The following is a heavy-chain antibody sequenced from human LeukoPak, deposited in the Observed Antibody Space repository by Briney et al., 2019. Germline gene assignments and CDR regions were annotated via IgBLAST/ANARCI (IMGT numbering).Heavy chain of an antibody. CDR1: GGSFSGYY. CDR3: ARWYCSGGSCYSGFADY. D-gene: IGHD2-15*01. J-gene: IGHJ4*02. CDR2: INHSGST. Sequence: PSETLSLTCAVYGGSFSGYYWSWIRQPPGKGLEWIGEINHSGSTNYNPSLKSRVTISVDTSKNQFSLKLSSVTAADTAVYYCARWYCSGGSCYSGFADYWGQGTLVTVSS. V-gene: IGHV4-34*01.